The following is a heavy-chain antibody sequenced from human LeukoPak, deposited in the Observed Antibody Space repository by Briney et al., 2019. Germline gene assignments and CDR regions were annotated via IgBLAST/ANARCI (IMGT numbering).Heavy chain of an antibody. J-gene: IGHJ3*02. D-gene: IGHD1-26*01. Sequence: GASVKVSCKASGYTFTGYYMHWVRQAPGLGLEWMGWINPNSGGTDYAQKFQGRVTMTRDTSISTAYMELSRLRSDDTAVYYCARGSATKEALVAGAFDIWGQGTMVIVSS. CDR3: ARGSATKEALVAGAFDI. CDR1: GYTFTGYY. V-gene: IGHV1-2*02. CDR2: INPNSGGT.